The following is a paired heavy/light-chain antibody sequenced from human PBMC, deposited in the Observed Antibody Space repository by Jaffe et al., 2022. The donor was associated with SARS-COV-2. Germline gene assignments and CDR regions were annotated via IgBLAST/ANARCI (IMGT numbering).Light chain of an antibody. Sequence: DIQMTQSPSPLSASVGDRVTITCRASQGIGNDLGWYQQKPGKAPKRLIFAASSLQSGVPSRFSGRGSGTEFTLTISGLQPEDFATYYCLQHNSYPWAFGQGTKVEIK. CDR1: QGIGND. V-gene: IGKV1-17*01. J-gene: IGKJ1*01. CDR3: LQHNSYPWA. CDR2: AAS.
Heavy chain of an antibody. Sequence: QVQLVQSGSELKKPGASVKVSCKASGYPFRRYGIFWVRQAPGQGLEWMGWIDTNTGRPMYAQGFTGRFVFSLDTSVTTTYLQINNLEADDTAIYYCARGRLIEGDYWGQGTLVTVSS. CDR1: GYPFRRYG. CDR2: IDTNTGRP. CDR3: ARGRLIEGDY. V-gene: IGHV7-4-1*02. D-gene: IGHD2-8*01. J-gene: IGHJ4*02.